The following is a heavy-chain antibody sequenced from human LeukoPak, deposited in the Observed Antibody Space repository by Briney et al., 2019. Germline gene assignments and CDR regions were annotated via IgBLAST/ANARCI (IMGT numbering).Heavy chain of an antibody. CDR1: GFTFGSYA. CDR2: TSYDGTNE. CDR3: ASGAGGWELLTKSTFDY. Sequence: GGSLRLSCAASGFTFGSYAIHWVRQAPGKGLEWVAVTSYDGTNEYYADSVKGRFTISRDNSKNTLYLQMNSLRAEDTAVYYCASGAGGWELLTKSTFDYWGQGTLVTVSS. J-gene: IGHJ4*02. D-gene: IGHD1-26*01. V-gene: IGHV3-30*04.